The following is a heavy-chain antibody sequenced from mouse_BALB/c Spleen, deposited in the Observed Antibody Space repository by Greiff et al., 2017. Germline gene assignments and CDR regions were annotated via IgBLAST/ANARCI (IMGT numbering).Heavy chain of an antibody. CDR2: IWRGGST. Sequence: QVQLQQSGPSLVQPSQSLSITCTVSGFSLTSYGVHWVRQSPGKGLEWLGVIWRGGSTDYNAAFMSRLSITKYNSKSQVFFKMNSLQADDTAIYYCAKNLYRYDDGTVPYAMDYWGQGTSVTVSS. D-gene: IGHD2-14*01. CDR3: AKNLYRYDDGTVPYAMDY. J-gene: IGHJ4*01. V-gene: IGHV2-5-1*01. CDR1: GFSLTSYG.